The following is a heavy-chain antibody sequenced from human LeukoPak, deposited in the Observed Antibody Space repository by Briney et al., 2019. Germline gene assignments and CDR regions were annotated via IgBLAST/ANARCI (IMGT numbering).Heavy chain of an antibody. CDR2: INPNSGGT. CDR3: ARWSANYDILTGYSTSV. J-gene: IGHJ4*02. D-gene: IGHD3-9*01. V-gene: IGHV1-2*02. CDR1: GYTFTGYY. Sequence: ASVKVSCKASGYTFTGYYMHWVRQAPGQGLEWMGWINPNSGGTNYAQKFQGRVTMTRDTSISTAYMELSRLRSDDTAVYYCARWSANYDILTGYSTSVWGQGTLVTVPS.